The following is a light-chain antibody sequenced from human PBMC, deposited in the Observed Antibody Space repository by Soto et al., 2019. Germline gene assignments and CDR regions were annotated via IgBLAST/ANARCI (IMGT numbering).Light chain of an antibody. CDR3: QQYGSSPLYT. Sequence: EIVLTQSPGTLSLSPGERATLSCRASQSVSSSYLAWYQPKPGQAPRLLIYGASSRATGIPDRFRGSGSGKDFTLTISRLEPEDFAVYYCQQYGSSPLYTFGQGTKLEIK. CDR2: GAS. V-gene: IGKV3-20*01. J-gene: IGKJ2*01. CDR1: QSVSSSY.